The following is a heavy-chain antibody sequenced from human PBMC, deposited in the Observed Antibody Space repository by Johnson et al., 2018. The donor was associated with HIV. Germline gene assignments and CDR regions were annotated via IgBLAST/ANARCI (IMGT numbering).Heavy chain of an antibody. Sequence: QVQLVESGGGVVQPGGSLRLSCAASGFAFSSYGMHWVRQAPGKGLAWVAFIRYDGSNKYYADSVKGRFTISRDNSKNTLYLQMNSLRAEDTAVYYCARDEASSGLGAFDIWGQGTMVTVSS. CDR3: ARDEASSGLGAFDI. CDR2: IRYDGSNK. V-gene: IGHV3-30*02. D-gene: IGHD6-19*01. J-gene: IGHJ3*02. CDR1: GFAFSSYG.